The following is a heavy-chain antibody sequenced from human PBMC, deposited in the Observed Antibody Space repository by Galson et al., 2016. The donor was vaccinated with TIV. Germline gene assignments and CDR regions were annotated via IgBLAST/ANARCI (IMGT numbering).Heavy chain of an antibody. CDR3: ARGAPSVFGVIMTLDY. CDR1: GDSVSSTSAA. V-gene: IGHV6-1*01. J-gene: IGHJ4*02. D-gene: IGHD3-3*01. CDR2: TYYRSTWYN. Sequence: CAISGDSVSSTSAAWNWIRQSPSRGLEWLGRTYYRSTWYNDYAASLKRRITINPDTSKNQFSLQLNSVNLEDAAVYYCARGAPSVFGVIMTLDYWGQGTLVTVSS.